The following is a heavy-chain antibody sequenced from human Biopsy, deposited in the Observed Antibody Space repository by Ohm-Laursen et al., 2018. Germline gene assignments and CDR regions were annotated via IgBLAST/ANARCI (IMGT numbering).Heavy chain of an antibody. Sequence: GASVKVSCKASGYTFSSYDVTWVRQATGQGLEWMGWVNPNSGATNYAQKFQGRVTMTSDTSISTAYIELRRLISDDTAVYFCARDRMVTIITLVRADTFDIWGQGTLVSVSS. J-gene: IGHJ3*02. CDR2: VNPNSGAT. D-gene: IGHD3-10*01. V-gene: IGHV1-2*02. CDR3: ARDRMVTIITLVRADTFDI. CDR1: GYTFSSYD.